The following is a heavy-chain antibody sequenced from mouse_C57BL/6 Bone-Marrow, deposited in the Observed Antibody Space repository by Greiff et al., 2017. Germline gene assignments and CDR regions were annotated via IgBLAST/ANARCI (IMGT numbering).Heavy chain of an antibody. CDR2: IDPSDSYT. CDR1: GYTFTSYR. D-gene: IGHD1-1*01. J-gene: IGHJ2*01. V-gene: IGHV1-69*01. CDR3: ERDGYGSSYAVLDY. Sequence: QVQLQQPGAELVMPGASVKLSCKASGYTFTSYRMHWVKQRPGQGLEWIGEIDPSDSYTNYNQKFKGKSTLTVDKSSSTAYMQLRSLTSEDSAVYDGERDGYGSSYAVLDYGGQGTTLTVSS.